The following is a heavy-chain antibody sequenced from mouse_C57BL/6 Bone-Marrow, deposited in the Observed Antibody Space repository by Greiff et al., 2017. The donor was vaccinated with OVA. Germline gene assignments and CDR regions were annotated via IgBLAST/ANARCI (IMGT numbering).Heavy chain of an antibody. V-gene: IGHV5-9-1*02. CDR1: GFTFSSYA. CDR3: TNYYGSSYDYAMDY. D-gene: IGHD1-1*01. CDR2: ISSGGDYL. Sequence: EVQVVESGEGLVKPGGSLKLSCAASGFTFSSYAMSWVRQTPEKRLEWVAYISSGGDYLYYADTVKGRFTISRDNARNTLYLQMSSLKSEDTAMYYCTNYYGSSYDYAMDYWGQGTSVTVSS. J-gene: IGHJ4*01.